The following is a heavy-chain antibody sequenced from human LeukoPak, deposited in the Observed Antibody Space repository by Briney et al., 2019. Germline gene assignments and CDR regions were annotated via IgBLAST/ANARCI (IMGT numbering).Heavy chain of an antibody. CDR3: AREGGYYDFWSGQAGLYYYYGMDV. CDR1: GFTFSSYS. CDR2: ISSSSSTI. Sequence: GGSLRLSCAASGFTFSSYSMNWVRQAPGKGLEWVSYISSSSSTIYYADSVKGRFTISRDNAKNSLYLQMNSLRDEDTAVYYCAREGGYYDFWSGQAGLYYYYGMDVWGQGTTVTVSS. J-gene: IGHJ6*02. V-gene: IGHV3-48*02. D-gene: IGHD3-3*01.